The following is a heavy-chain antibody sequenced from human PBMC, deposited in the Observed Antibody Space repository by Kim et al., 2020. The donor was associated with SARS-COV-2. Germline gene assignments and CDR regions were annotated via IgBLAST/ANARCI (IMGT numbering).Heavy chain of an antibody. D-gene: IGHD2-15*01. CDR3: AKDVVVAATLPWFDP. Sequence: SVKGRFTISRDNSNTTLYLQMNSLRAEDTAVYYCAKDVVVAATLPWFDPWGQGTLVTVSS. V-gene: IGHV3-30*02. J-gene: IGHJ5*02.